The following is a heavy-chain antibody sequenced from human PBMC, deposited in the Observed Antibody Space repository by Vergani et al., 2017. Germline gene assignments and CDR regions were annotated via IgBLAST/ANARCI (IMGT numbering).Heavy chain of an antibody. CDR2: IYTSGST. CDR3: ARATLLSSGQEFDY. V-gene: IGHV4-39*07. CDR1: GGSISSSSYY. Sequence: QLQLQESGPGLVKPSETLSLTCTVSGGSISSSSYYWGWIRQPPGKGLEWIGSIYTSGSTNYNPSLKSRVTISVDTSKNQFSLKLSSVTAADTAVYYCARATLLSSGQEFDYWGQGTLVTVSS. D-gene: IGHD6-19*01. J-gene: IGHJ4*02.